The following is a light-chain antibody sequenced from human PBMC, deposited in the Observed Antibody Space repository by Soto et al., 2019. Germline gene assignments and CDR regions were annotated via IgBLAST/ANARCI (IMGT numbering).Light chain of an antibody. Sequence: QSALTQPASVSGSPGQSINISCTGTSTDVGSYDLVSWYQLHPGKAPKLVIYEANKRPSGISNRFSVSKSGNTASLTISGLQTEDEADYYCCSYAGSRTYVFGPGTKLTVL. CDR2: EAN. CDR1: STDVGSYDL. J-gene: IGLJ1*01. V-gene: IGLV2-23*01. CDR3: CSYAGSRTYV.